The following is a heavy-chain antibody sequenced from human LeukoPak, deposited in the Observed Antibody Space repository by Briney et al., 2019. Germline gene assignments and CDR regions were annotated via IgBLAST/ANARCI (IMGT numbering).Heavy chain of an antibody. J-gene: IGHJ3*02. CDR3: ARDWDFEGPGDAFDI. CDR1: GGSISRYY. D-gene: IGHD3-9*01. Sequence: KPSETLSLTCIVSGGSISRYYWSWIRQPPGKGLEWLGYIYYSGTTNYNPSLKSRVTMSLDTSKNQFSLKLNSVTAADTAVYYCARDWDFEGPGDAFDIWGQGTMVTVSS. V-gene: IGHV4-59*01. CDR2: IYYSGTT.